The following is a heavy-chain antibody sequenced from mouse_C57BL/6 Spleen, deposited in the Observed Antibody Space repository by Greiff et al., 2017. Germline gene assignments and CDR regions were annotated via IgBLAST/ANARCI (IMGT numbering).Heavy chain of an antibody. J-gene: IGHJ3*01. D-gene: IGHD3-2*02. CDR1: GYTFTSYW. CDR3: AAQATSAWFAY. V-gene: IGHV1-59*01. CDR2: IDPSDSYT. Sequence: QVQLQQPGAELVRPGTSVKLSCKASGYTFTSYWMHWVKQRPGQGLEWIGVIDPSDSYTNYNQKFKGKATLTVDPSSSTAYMQLSSLTSEDSAVYYCAAQATSAWFAYWGQGTLVTVSA.